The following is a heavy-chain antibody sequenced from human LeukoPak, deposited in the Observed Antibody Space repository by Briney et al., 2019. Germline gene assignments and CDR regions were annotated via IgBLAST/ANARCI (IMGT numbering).Heavy chain of an antibody. CDR2: ISSSSSYI. CDR1: GFTFSSYS. V-gene: IGHV3-21*01. CDR3: AREGPYSSGLNFDY. J-gene: IGHJ4*02. D-gene: IGHD3-22*01. Sequence: GGSLRLPCAASGFTFSSYSMNWVRQAPGKGLEWVSSISSSSSYIYYADSVKGRFTISRDNAKNSLYLQMNSLRAEDTAVYYCAREGPYSSGLNFDYWGQGTLVTVSS.